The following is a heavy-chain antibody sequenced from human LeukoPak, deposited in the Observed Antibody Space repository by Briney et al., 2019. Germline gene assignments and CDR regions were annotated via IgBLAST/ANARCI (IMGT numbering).Heavy chain of an antibody. J-gene: IGHJ3*02. V-gene: IGHV3-33*01. D-gene: IGHD3-10*01. CDR1: GFTFSHYG. CDR2: IWYDGINK. CDR3: ARASLWSGDLRGAPHDAFDI. Sequence: TGGSLRLSCAASGFTFSHYGLHWVRQAPGKGLEWVAVIWYDGINKYHADSVKGRFTISRDNSKNTLYLQMNSLRAEDTAVYYCARASLWSGDLRGAPHDAFDIWGQGTLVTVSS.